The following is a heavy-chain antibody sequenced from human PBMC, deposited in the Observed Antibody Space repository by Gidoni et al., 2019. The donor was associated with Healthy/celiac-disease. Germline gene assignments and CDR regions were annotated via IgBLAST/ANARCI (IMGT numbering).Heavy chain of an antibody. CDR3: AKDRGYCSGGSCYGMFY. CDR2: ISYDGSNK. D-gene: IGHD2-15*01. J-gene: IGHJ4*02. Sequence: QVQLVESGGGVVQPGRSLRLSCAASGFTFSTYGMHWVRQAPGKGLEWVAVISYDGSNKYYADSVKGRFTISRDNSKNTLYLQMNSLRAEDTAVYYCAKDRGYCSGGSCYGMFYWGQGTLVTVSS. CDR1: GFTFSTYG. V-gene: IGHV3-30*18.